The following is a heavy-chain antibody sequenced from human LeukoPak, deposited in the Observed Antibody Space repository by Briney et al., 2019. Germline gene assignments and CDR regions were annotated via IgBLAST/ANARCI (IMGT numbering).Heavy chain of an antibody. V-gene: IGHV4-39*01. Sequence: PSETLSLTCTVSGVSISSSSYYWAWIRQSPGKGLEWIGSITYSGSTYYNPSLESRVTISVDTSKNQFSLRLISVTAVDTAVYYCARQGVGATDCWGQGTLVTVSS. CDR3: ARQGVGATDC. D-gene: IGHD1-26*01. CDR2: ITYSGST. J-gene: IGHJ4*02. CDR1: GVSISSSSYY.